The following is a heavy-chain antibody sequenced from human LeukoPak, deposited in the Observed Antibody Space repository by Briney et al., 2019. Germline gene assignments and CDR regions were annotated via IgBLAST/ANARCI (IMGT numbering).Heavy chain of an antibody. CDR3: AKGGGSSGRSYYFDY. V-gene: IGHV3-30*18. J-gene: IGHJ4*02. Sequence: GGSLRLSCAASGFPFSSYGMHWVRQAPGKGLEWVAAISNDGNNKFYAYSVKGRFTISRDNPKNTMNLQMNSLRAEDTAVYYCAKGGGSSGRSYYFDYWGQGTLVTISS. CDR1: GFPFSSYG. D-gene: IGHD6-19*01. CDR2: ISNDGNNK.